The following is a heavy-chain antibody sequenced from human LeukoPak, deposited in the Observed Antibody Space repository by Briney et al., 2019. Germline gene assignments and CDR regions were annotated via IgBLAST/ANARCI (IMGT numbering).Heavy chain of an antibody. J-gene: IGHJ4*02. CDR1: GYTFTSYY. CDR2: INPNSGGT. CDR3: ARGGDYYDSMYYLDY. D-gene: IGHD3-22*01. Sequence: GASVKVSCKASGYTFTSYYMHWVRQAPGQGLEWMGWINPNSGGTNYAQKFQGRVTMTRDTSISTAYMELSRLRSDDTAVYYCARGGDYYDSMYYLDYWGQGTLVTVSS. V-gene: IGHV1-2*02.